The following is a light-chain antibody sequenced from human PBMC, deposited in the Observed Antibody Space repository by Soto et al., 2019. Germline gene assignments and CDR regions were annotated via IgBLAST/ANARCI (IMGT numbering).Light chain of an antibody. CDR1: SSDIGTYNL. CDR3: CSYAGSGTYNDV. Sequence: QSALTQPASVSGSPGQSITISCTGTSSDIGTYNLVSWYQHYPGKAPKLMIYEGINRPSGVSNRFSGSKSGNTAFLTISGFQAEDEDDYYCCSYAGSGTYNDVFGSGTKVTVL. CDR2: EGI. J-gene: IGLJ1*01. V-gene: IGLV2-23*01.